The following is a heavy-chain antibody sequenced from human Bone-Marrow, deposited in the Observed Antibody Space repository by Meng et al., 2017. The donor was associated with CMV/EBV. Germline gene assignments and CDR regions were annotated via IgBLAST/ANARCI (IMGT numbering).Heavy chain of an antibody. Sequence: SETLSLTCTVSGGSISSSSYYWGWIRQPPGKGLEWIGSIYYSGSTYYNPSLKSRVTISVDTSKNQFSLKLSSVTAADTAVYYCARDMGVGAPNAFDIWGQGTMVTVSS. J-gene: IGHJ3*02. D-gene: IGHD1-26*01. V-gene: IGHV4-39*07. CDR1: GGSISSSSYY. CDR3: ARDMGVGAPNAFDI. CDR2: IYYSGST.